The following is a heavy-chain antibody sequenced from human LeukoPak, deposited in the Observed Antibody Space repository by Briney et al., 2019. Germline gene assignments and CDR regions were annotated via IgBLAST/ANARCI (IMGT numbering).Heavy chain of an antibody. CDR1: GFAFSTNW. D-gene: IGHD6-13*01. Sequence: GGSLRLSCAASGFAFSTNWMHWVRQAPGKGLVWVSHISTDARTITYADFVKGRFTIARDNAKNTLYLQMNSLRAEDTALYYCVRGQATAWGLDYWGQGTLVTVSS. J-gene: IGHJ4*02. V-gene: IGHV3-74*01. CDR2: ISTDARTI. CDR3: VRGQATAWGLDY.